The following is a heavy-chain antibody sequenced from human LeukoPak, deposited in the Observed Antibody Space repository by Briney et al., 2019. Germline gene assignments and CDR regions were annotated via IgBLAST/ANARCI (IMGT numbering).Heavy chain of an antibody. Sequence: GRSLRLSCAASGFTFSIYAIHWVRQAPGKGLKWVAVISSDGSNEYYADSVKGRFTISRDNSKNTMYLQMNSLRPDDTAVYYCARRWSFDYWGQGTLVTVSS. D-gene: IGHD2-15*01. J-gene: IGHJ4*02. CDR1: GFTFSIYA. V-gene: IGHV3-30*04. CDR2: ISSDGSNE. CDR3: ARRWSFDY.